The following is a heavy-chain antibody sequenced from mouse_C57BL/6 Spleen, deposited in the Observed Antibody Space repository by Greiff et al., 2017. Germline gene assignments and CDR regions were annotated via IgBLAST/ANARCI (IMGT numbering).Heavy chain of an antibody. D-gene: IGHD1-1*01. Sequence: QVQLKQPGAELVKPGASVKLSCKASGYTFTSYWMQWVKQRPGQGLEWIGEIDPSDSYTNYNQKFKGKATLTEDTSSSTAYMQLSSLSSEDSAVYYCTRDYYGSSLGFAYWGQGTLVTVSA. J-gene: IGHJ3*01. V-gene: IGHV1-50*01. CDR1: GYTFTSYW. CDR2: IDPSDSYT. CDR3: TRDYYGSSLGFAY.